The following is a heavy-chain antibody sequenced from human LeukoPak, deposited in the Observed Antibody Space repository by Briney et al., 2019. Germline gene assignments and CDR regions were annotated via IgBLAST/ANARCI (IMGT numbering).Heavy chain of an antibody. J-gene: IGHJ4*02. Sequence: SETLSLTCAVYGGSFSGYYWSWIRQPPGKGLEWIGYIYYSGSTNYNPSLKSRVTISVDTSKNQFSLKLSSVTAADTAVYYCARVDLRGAYWGQGTLVTVSS. V-gene: IGHV4-59*01. CDR1: GGSFSGYY. CDR3: ARVDLRGAY. CDR2: IYYSGST. D-gene: IGHD1-26*01.